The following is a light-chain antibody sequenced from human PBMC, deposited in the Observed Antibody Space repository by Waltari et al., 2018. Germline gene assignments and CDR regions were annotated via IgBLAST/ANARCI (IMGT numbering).Light chain of an antibody. CDR2: DAS. Sequence: EIVLTQSTATLSLSPGERATLSCRASQSVGTSLAWYQQKPGQAPRLLIYDASNRATGIPARFSGVGSGTDFTVTISSLEPEDFAVYYCQQRSNWPELTFGGGTKVQIK. CDR3: QQRSNWPELT. CDR1: QSVGTS. J-gene: IGKJ4*01. V-gene: IGKV3-11*01.